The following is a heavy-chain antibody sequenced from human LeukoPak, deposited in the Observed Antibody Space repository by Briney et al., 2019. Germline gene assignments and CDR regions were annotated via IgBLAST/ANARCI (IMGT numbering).Heavy chain of an antibody. CDR3: ARDQDYGDAGYFDL. J-gene: IGHJ2*01. D-gene: IGHD4-17*01. Sequence: GGSLRLSCAASGLTFSSYGMHWVRQAPGKGLEWVAVIWYDGSNKYYTDSVKGRFTISRDNSKNTLYLQMSSLRAEDTAVYYCARDQDYGDAGYFDLWGRGTLVTVSS. CDR1: GLTFSSYG. V-gene: IGHV3-33*01. CDR2: IWYDGSNK.